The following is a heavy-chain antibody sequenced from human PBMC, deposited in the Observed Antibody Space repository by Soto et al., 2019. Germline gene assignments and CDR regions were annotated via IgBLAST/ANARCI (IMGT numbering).Heavy chain of an antibody. CDR1: GLTLRSYS. CDR3: AREGINNYNEYYFDS. D-gene: IGHD4-4*01. CDR2: ISGSGNYT. J-gene: IGHJ4*02. V-gene: IGHV3-21*01. Sequence: GFWTLYGEALGLTLRSYSRNWFRQGPGKGLEWVSSISGSGNYTHYADFLRGRFTISRDNAKTTLYLQMNSLRAEDTAVYYCAREGINNYNEYYFDSWGQGTVVTVSS.